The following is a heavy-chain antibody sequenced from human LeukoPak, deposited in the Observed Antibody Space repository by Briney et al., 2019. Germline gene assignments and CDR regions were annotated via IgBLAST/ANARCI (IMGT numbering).Heavy chain of an antibody. Sequence: GASVKVSCKASGGTFSSYAISWVRQAPGQGLEWMGGIIPIFGTANYAQKFQGRVTITTDESTSTAYMELSSLRSEDTAVYYCASERIQLWLQPHYYYYYYMDVWGKGTTVTVSS. D-gene: IGHD5-18*01. J-gene: IGHJ6*03. V-gene: IGHV1-69*05. CDR2: IIPIFGTA. CDR1: GGTFSSYA. CDR3: ASERIQLWLQPHYYYYYYMDV.